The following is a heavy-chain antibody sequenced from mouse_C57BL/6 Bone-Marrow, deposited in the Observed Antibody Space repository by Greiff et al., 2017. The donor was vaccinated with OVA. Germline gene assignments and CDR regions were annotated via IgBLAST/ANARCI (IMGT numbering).Heavy chain of an antibody. V-gene: IGHV1-80*01. CDR1: GYAFSSYW. D-gene: IGHD2-3*01. Sequence: VQLQQSGAELVKPGASVKISCKASGYAFSSYWMNLVKQRPGKGLEWIGQIYPGDGDTNYNGKFKGKATLTADKSSSTAYMQLSSLTSEDSAVYFCARRGGLLRYFDVWGTGTTVTVSS. CDR2: IYPGDGDT. J-gene: IGHJ1*03. CDR3: ARRGGLLRYFDV.